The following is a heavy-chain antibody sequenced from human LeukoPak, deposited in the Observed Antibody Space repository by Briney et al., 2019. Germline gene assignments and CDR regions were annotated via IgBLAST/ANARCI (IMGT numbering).Heavy chain of an antibody. Sequence: KPSETLSLTCIVSGGSISGYYWVWIRQPPGKGLEWIGYIYYSGSTNYNPSLKSRVTISVDTSKNQFSLKLSSVTAADTAVYYCATGHFPSRAAAGTSFDYWGQGTLVTVSS. CDR3: ATGHFPSRAAAGTSFDY. V-gene: IGHV4-59*01. CDR1: GGSISGYY. D-gene: IGHD6-13*01. J-gene: IGHJ4*02. CDR2: IYYSGST.